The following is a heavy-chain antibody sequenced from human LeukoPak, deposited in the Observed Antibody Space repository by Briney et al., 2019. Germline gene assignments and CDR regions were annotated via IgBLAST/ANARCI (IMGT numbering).Heavy chain of an antibody. CDR3: TRVLHGTTSVAVDY. D-gene: IGHD1-7*01. V-gene: IGHV1-2*02. CDR1: GYTFIDYY. CDR2: INPNSGVT. Sequence: ASVKVSCKASGYTFIDYYLHWVRQAPGQGLEWMGWINPNSGVTSYGQKFQGRVTVTRDTSITTAYMELSRLRSDDTAGYYGTRVLHGTTSVAVDYWGEGTLVSVSS. J-gene: IGHJ4*02.